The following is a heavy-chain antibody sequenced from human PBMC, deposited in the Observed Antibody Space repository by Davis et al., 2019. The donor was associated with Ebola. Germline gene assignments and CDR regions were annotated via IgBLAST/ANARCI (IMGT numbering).Heavy chain of an antibody. J-gene: IGHJ6*02. CDR3: ARVYGDLYYYGMDV. Sequence: GESLKISCAASGFPVSSHYMSWVRQAPGKGLEWVSVIYSGGSTYYADSVKGRFTISRHNSKNTLYLQMNSLRAEDTAVYYCARVYGDLYYYGMDVWGQGTTVTVSS. V-gene: IGHV3-53*04. CDR2: IYSGGST. CDR1: GFPVSSHY. D-gene: IGHD4-17*01.